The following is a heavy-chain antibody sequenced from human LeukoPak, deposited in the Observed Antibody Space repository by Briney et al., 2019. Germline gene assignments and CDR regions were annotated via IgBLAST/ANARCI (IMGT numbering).Heavy chain of an antibody. D-gene: IGHD2-21*02. CDR1: GFTFDDYA. Sequence: PGRSLRLSCAASGFTFDDYAMHWVRQAPGKGLEWVSGISWNSGSIGYADSVKGRFTISRDNAKNSLYLQMNSLRAEDTALYYCAKDKAEVTSTPYFDYWGQGTLVTVSS. V-gene: IGHV3-9*01. J-gene: IGHJ4*02. CDR3: AKDKAEVTSTPYFDY. CDR2: ISWNSGSI.